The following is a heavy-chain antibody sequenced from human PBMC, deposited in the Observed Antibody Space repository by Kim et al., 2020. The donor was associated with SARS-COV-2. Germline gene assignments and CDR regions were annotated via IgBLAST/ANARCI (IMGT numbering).Heavy chain of an antibody. J-gene: IGHJ4*02. CDR3: ATWTGTTWASLDY. Sequence: ASVKVSCKASGYTFTSYAMHWVRQAPGQRLEWMGWINAGNGNTKYSQKFQGRVTITRDTSASTAYMELSSLRSEDTAVYYCATWTGTTWASLDYWGQGTLVTVSS. CDR1: GYTFTSYA. V-gene: IGHV1-3*01. CDR2: INAGNGNT. D-gene: IGHD1-1*01.